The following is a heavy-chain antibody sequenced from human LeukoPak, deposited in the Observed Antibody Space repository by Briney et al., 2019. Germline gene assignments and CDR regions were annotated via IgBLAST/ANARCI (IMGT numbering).Heavy chain of an antibody. CDR2: ISYDGSNK. CDR1: GFTFSLYG. CDR3: ATEQSGYSYGRSLDY. Sequence: PGGSLRLSCAASGFTFSLYGMRWVRQAPGKGLEWVAVISYDGSNKYYADSVKGRFTISRDNSKNTLYLQMNSLRAEDTAVYYCATEQSGYSYGRSLDYWGQGTLVTVSS. V-gene: IGHV3-33*05. J-gene: IGHJ4*02. D-gene: IGHD5-18*01.